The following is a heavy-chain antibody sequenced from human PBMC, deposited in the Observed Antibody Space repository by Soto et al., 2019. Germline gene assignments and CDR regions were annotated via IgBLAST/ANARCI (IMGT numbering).Heavy chain of an antibody. CDR1: GFTFSSYA. CDR3: AKNVGSSWYYYYSYMDV. J-gene: IGHJ6*03. Sequence: GGSLRLSCAASGFTFSSYAMSWVRQAPGQGPEWVSAISGSGCSTYYADSVKGRFTISRDNSKNPLYLQMNSLRAEDTTVYYGAKNVGSSWYYYYSYMDVWGKGTTVTVSS. D-gene: IGHD6-13*01. CDR2: ISGSGCST. V-gene: IGHV3-23*01.